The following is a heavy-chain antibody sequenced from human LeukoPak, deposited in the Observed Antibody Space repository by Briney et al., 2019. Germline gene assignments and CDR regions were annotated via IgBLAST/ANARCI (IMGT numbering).Heavy chain of an antibody. J-gene: IGHJ4*02. D-gene: IGHD3-10*01. CDR2: IYTSGST. CDR1: SGSISSYY. V-gene: IGHV4-4*07. CDR3: ARGHYYGSGSYFPFDY. Sequence: SETLSLTCTVPSGSISSYYWSWIRQPAGKGLEWIGRIYTSGSTNYNPSLKSRVTMSVDTSKNQFSLKLSSATAADTAVYYCARGHYYGSGSYFPFDYWGQGTLVTTSS.